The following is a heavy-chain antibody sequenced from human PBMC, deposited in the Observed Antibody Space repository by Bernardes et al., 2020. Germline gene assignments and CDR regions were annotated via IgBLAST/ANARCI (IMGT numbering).Heavy chain of an antibody. CDR2: IYYSGST. Sequence: SETLSLTCTVSGGSISSGGYYWSWIRQHPGKGLEWIGYIYYSGSTYYNPSLKSRVTISVDTSKNQFSLKLSSVTAADTAVYYCARKDCSGGSCYAPWFDPWGQGTLVTVSS. V-gene: IGHV4-31*03. J-gene: IGHJ5*02. D-gene: IGHD2-15*01. CDR1: GGSISSGGYY. CDR3: ARKDCSGGSCYAPWFDP.